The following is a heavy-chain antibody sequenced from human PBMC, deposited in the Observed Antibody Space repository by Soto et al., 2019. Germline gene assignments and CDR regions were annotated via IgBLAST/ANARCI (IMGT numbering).Heavy chain of an antibody. CDR3: ARSYYDSTGFAVDP. D-gene: IGHD3-22*01. CDR1: GASVSHCY. J-gene: IGHJ5*02. Sequence: QMQLQASGPGLVKPSETLSLTCNVSGASVSHCYWSWIRQPPGKGLEWIGFMYFGGSFNYHPSLPSRATIAVETSKTQFSMKLTSVPASDTAVYYCARSYYDSTGFAVDPWGQGTLVTVSS. CDR2: MYFGGSF. V-gene: IGHV4-59*02.